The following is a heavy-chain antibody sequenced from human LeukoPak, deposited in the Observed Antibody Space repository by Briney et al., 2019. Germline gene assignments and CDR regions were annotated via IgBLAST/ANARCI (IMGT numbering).Heavy chain of an antibody. CDR2: IIPIFGTA. Sequence: SVKVSCKASGYTFTSYYMHWVRQAPGQGLEWMGGIIPIFGTANYAQKFQGRVTITADESTSTAYMELSSLRSEDTAVYYCARGAGVYYYDSSGYYPTEFDYWGQGTLVTVSS. D-gene: IGHD3-22*01. J-gene: IGHJ4*02. CDR1: GYTFTSYY. V-gene: IGHV1-69*13. CDR3: ARGAGVYYYDSSGYYPTEFDY.